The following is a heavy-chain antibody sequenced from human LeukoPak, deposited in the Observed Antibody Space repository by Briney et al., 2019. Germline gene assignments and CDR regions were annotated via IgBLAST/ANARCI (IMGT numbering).Heavy chain of an antibody. V-gene: IGHV5-51*01. J-gene: IGHJ6*02. CDR1: GYSFSSYW. D-gene: IGHD3-22*01. Sequence: GESLKISYKGSGYSFSSYWIGWVRQMPGKGLEWMGIIYPGDSDTRYSPSFQGQVTISADKSISTAYLQWSSLKASDTAMYYCATAYYYDSSGYYYGMDVWGQGTTVTVSS. CDR3: ATAYYYDSSGYYYGMDV. CDR2: IYPGDSDT.